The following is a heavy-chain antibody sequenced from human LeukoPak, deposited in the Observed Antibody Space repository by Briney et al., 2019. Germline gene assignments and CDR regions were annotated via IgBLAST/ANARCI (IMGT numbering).Heavy chain of an antibody. D-gene: IGHD1-14*01. V-gene: IGHV4-38-2*02. J-gene: IGHJ6*04. CDR2: IYHSGST. CDR3: ARERGTGYYYYYGMDV. CDR1: GYSISSGCY. Sequence: SETLSLTCAVSGYSISSGCYWGWIRQPPGKGLEWIGSIYHSGSTYYNPSLKSRVTISVDTSKSQFSLKLSSVTAADTAVYYCARERGTGYYYYYGMDVWGKGTTVTVSS.